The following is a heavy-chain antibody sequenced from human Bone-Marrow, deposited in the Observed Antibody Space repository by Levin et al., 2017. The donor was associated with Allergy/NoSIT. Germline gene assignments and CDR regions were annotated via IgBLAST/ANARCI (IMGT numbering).Heavy chain of an antibody. D-gene: IGHD1-26*01. V-gene: IGHV3-23*01. CDR2: LSATGDAT. CDR1: GFTFSTYA. CDR3: AKFGGNFYYYYGMDV. Sequence: GESLKISCAASGFTFSTYAMSWVRRAPGKGLEWVSSLSATGDATFYADSVKGRFTISRDNSENTLYLQIQSLRPDDTAIYYCAKFGGNFYYYYGMDVWGQGTTVTVSS. J-gene: IGHJ6*02.